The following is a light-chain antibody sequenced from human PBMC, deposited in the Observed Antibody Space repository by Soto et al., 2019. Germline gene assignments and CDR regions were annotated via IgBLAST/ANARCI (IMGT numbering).Light chain of an antibody. J-gene: IGKJ5*01. Sequence: IQMTQSPSSLSASVGDRVIITCRASESIADYLNWYQQRPGKTPELLISVTSNLHSGVPSRFSGGRSGTEYSLTINGLQPEDFATYYCQQTYSVSITFGQGTRL. CDR2: VTS. V-gene: IGKV1-39*01. CDR3: QQTYSVSIT. CDR1: ESIADY.